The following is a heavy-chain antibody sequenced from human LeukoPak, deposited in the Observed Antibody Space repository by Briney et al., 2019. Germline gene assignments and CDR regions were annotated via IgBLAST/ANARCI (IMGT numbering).Heavy chain of an antibody. J-gene: IGHJ3*02. CDR3: ARGQTFPRI. CDR2: IYYSGST. V-gene: IGHV4-59*01. Sequence: PSQTLSLTCTVSGGSISSYYWSWIRQPPGKGLEWIGYIYYSGSTNYNPSLKSRVTISVDTSKNQFSLKLSSVTAADTAVYYCARGQTFPRIWGQGTMATVSS. CDR1: GGSISSYY.